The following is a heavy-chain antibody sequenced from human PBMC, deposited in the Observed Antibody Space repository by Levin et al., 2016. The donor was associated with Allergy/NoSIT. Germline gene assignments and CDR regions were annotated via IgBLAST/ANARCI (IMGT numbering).Heavy chain of an antibody. CDR2: VKSKTSGGTT. J-gene: IGHJ4*02. CDR3: VIDVETQGAGEFDH. CDR1: GSTFTYAW. V-gene: IGHV3-15*01. D-gene: IGHD5-18*01. Sequence: GESLKISCAASGSTFTYAWMGWVRQAPGKGLEWVGLVKSKTSGGTTEYAASVKGRFIITRDFSRDMIYLQLNSLKTEDSGIYYCVIDVETQGAGEFDHWGQGILVSVSS.